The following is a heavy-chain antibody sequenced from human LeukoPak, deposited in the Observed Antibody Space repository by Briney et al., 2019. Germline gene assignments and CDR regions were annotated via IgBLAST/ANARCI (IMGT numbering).Heavy chain of an antibody. V-gene: IGHV3-23*01. CDR2: ISGSGGST. D-gene: IGHD3-22*01. J-gene: IGHJ4*02. CDR1: GFTFSSYG. Sequence: GGTLRLSCAASGFTFSSYGMSWVRQAPGKGLEWVSAISGSGGSTYYADSVKGRFTISRDNSKNTLYLQMNSLRAEDTAVYYCARPMYYYDSSGYRSPFDYWGQGTLVTVSS. CDR3: ARPMYYYDSSGYRSPFDY.